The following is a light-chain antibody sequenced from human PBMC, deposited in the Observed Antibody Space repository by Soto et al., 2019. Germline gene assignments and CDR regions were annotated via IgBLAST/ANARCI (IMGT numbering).Light chain of an antibody. Sequence: DIVLTQSPLSLPVTPGEPASISCRSSQSLLQRNGYNYLDWYLQKPGQSPQLLISVTSYRASGVPDRFSGSGSGTDFTLKISRVEAEDVGVYYCMQALQTPFTFGPGTKVEIK. CDR2: VTS. CDR1: QSLLQRNGYNY. J-gene: IGKJ3*01. V-gene: IGKV2-28*01. CDR3: MQALQTPFT.